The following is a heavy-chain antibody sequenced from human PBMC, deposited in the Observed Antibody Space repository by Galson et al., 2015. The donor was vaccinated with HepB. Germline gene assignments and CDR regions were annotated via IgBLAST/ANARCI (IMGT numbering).Heavy chain of an antibody. V-gene: IGHV3-11*04. J-gene: IGHJ4*02. CDR1: GFTFSNAW. CDR3: ATFRGVIIKWTDC. CDR2: ISSSGSTI. Sequence: SLRLSCAASGFTFSNAWMSRVRQAPGKGLEWVSYISSSGSTIYYADSVKGRFTISRDNAKNSLYLQMNSLRAEDTAVYYCATFRGVIIKWTDCWGQGTLVTVSS. D-gene: IGHD3-10*01.